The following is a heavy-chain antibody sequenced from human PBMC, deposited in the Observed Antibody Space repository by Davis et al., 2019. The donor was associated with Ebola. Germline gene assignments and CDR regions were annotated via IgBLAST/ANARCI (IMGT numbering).Heavy chain of an antibody. CDR2: ISYDGSNK. Sequence: SLKISCAASEFTFSSYALHWVRQAPGKGLEWVAVISYDGSNKYYADSVKGRFTISRDNSKNTLYLQMNSLRAEDTAVYYCSGLGAGSGWYLPWGQGTLVTVSS. V-gene: IGHV3-30*04. J-gene: IGHJ5*02. CDR3: SGLGAGSGWYLP. D-gene: IGHD6-19*01. CDR1: EFTFSSYA.